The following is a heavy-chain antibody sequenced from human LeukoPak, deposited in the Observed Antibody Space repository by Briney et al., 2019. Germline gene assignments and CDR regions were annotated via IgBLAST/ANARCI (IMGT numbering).Heavy chain of an antibody. D-gene: IGHD5-18*01. CDR2: TYHSGST. CDR1: GYSISSGCY. V-gene: IGHV4-38-2*01. CDR3: ASLPGYSYGTGIDY. Sequence: PSETLSLTCAVSGYSISSGCYWGWIRQPPGKGLERIGNTYHSGSTYYNPSLKSRVTISVDTSKNQFSLKLSSVTAADTAVYYCASLPGYSYGTGIDYWGQGTLVTVSS. J-gene: IGHJ4*02.